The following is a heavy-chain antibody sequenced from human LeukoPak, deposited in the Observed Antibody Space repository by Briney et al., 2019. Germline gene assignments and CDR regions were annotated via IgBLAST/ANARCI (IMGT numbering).Heavy chain of an antibody. Sequence: GASVKVSCKVSGYTLTELSMHWVRQAPGKGLEWMGGFDPEDGETIYAQKFQGRVTMTEVTSTDTAYMELSSLRSEDTAVYYCAREGENSYGVYYFDYWGQGTLVTVSS. CDR1: GYTLTELS. V-gene: IGHV1-24*01. J-gene: IGHJ4*02. CDR3: AREGENSYGVYYFDY. CDR2: FDPEDGET. D-gene: IGHD5-18*01.